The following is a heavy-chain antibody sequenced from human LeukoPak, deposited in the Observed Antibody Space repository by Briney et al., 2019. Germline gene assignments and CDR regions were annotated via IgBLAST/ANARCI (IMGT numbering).Heavy chain of an antibody. CDR1: GGSISSYY. CDR2: IYYSWST. CDR3: ARATRAARHFDY. D-gene: IGHD6-6*01. V-gene: IGHV4-59*01. J-gene: IGHJ4*02. Sequence: SETLSLTCTVSGGSISSYYWSWLRQPPGKGLEWIGYIYYSWSTNYNPSLKSRVTISVDTSKNQFSLKLSSVTAADTAVYYCARATRAARHFDYWGQGTLVTVSS.